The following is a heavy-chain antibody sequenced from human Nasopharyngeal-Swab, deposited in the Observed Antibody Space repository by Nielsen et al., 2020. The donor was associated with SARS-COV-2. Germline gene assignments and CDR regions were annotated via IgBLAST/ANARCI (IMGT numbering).Heavy chain of an antibody. D-gene: IGHD3-3*01. V-gene: IGHV1-18*01. CDR2: ISGYNGNT. CDR3: ARDRKVVLSGSSPDY. CDR1: GYTFYNYA. Sequence: ASLKVSCNASGYTFYNYAISWVRQVPGQGLEWMGWISGYNGNTKYGQKFQDRVTMTMDTSTSTAYMELRSLRSDDTAVYYRARDRKVVLSGSSPDYWGQGTLVSVSS. J-gene: IGHJ4*02.